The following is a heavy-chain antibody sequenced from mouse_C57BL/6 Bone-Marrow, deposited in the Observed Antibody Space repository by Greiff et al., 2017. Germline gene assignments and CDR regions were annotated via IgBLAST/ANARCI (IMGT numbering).Heavy chain of an antibody. J-gene: IGHJ4*01. V-gene: IGHV1-75*01. CDR2: IFPGSGST. CDR3: ARQRAYYSNYFYAMDY. CDR1: GYTFTDYY. Sequence: VQRVESGPELVKPGASVKISCKASGYTFTDYYINWVKQRPGQGLEWIGWIFPGSGSTYYNEKFKGKATLTVDKSSSTAYMLLSSLTSEDSAVYFCARQRAYYSNYFYAMDYWGQGTSVTVSS. D-gene: IGHD2-5*01.